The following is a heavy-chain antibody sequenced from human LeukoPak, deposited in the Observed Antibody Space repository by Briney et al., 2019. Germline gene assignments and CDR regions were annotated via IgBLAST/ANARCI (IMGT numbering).Heavy chain of an antibody. D-gene: IGHD3-9*01. V-gene: IGHV4-59*01. CDR1: GGSISSYY. J-gene: IGHJ4*02. CDR2: IYNSGST. Sequence: SETLSLTYTVSGGSISSYYWSWIRQPPGKGLEWIGFIYNSGSTTYNPSLKSRVTISVDTSKDQFSLKLTSVTAADTAVYYCARSGYGDHFDYWGQGSLVTVSS. CDR3: ARSGYGDHFDY.